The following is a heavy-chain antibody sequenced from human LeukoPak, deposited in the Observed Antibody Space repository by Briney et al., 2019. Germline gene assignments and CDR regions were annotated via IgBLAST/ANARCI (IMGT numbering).Heavy chain of an antibody. CDR2: INPNSGGT. CDR3: ARDVGTAAAGVWFDP. CDR1: GYTFTDYY. Sequence: GASVKVSCKASGYTFTDYYMHWVRQAPGQGLEWMGWINPNSGGTNYAQKFQGWVTMTRDTSITTAYMELSRLRSDDTAVYYCARDVGTAAAGVWFDPWGQGTLVTVSS. V-gene: IGHV1-2*04. D-gene: IGHD6-13*01. J-gene: IGHJ5*02.